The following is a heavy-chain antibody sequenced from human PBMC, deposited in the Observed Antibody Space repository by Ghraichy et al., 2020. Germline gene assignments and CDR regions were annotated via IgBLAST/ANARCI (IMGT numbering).Heavy chain of an antibody. CDR1: GFTFSDNY. V-gene: IGHV3-11*06. D-gene: IGHD5-12*01. Sequence: GESLNISCAASGFTFSDNYMGWIRQAPGKGLEWVSYISGTSRYTNYADSVKGRFTISRDNAKNSLYLQMNSLRAEDTAVYYCASDYDSRDYWGQGTMVTVSS. J-gene: IGHJ3*01. CDR3: ASDYDSRDY. CDR2: ISGTSRYT.